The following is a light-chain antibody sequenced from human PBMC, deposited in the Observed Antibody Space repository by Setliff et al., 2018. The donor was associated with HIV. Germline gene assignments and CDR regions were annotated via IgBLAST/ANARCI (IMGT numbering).Light chain of an antibody. J-gene: IGLJ1*01. CDR2: DVS. Sequence: QSVMTQPASVSGSPGQSITISCTGTSSDVGGYNYVSWYQQHPGKAPKFMIYDVSKRPSGVSNRFSGSKSGNTASLTISGLQAEDEADYYCSSYTSSITYVFGTGTKSPS. V-gene: IGLV2-14*01. CDR3: SSYTSSITYV. CDR1: SSDVGGYNY.